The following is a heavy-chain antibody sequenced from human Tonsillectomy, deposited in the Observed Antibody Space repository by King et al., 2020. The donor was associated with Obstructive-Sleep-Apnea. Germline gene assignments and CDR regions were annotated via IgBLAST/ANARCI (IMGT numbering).Heavy chain of an antibody. D-gene: IGHD6-19*01. CDR3: ARENTHTTGWSNGPDGNDY. CDR1: GYTFSGYY. J-gene: IGHJ4*02. V-gene: IGHV1-2*02. Sequence: QLVQSGAEVKKPGASVKVSCKAAGYTFSGYYMHWVRQAPGQGLEWMGWINPNSGGTNYAQKFQGRVTMTRDTSISTAYMERKRLTSADTAVYYCARENTHTTGWSNGPDGNDYWGQGTLVTVSS. CDR2: INPNSGGT.